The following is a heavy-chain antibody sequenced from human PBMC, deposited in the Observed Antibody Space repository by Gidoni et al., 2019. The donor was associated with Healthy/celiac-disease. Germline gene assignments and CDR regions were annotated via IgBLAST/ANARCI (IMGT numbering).Heavy chain of an antibody. CDR2: ISGSGGST. V-gene: IGHV3-23*01. CDR1: GFTFSSYA. D-gene: IGHD2-8*01. J-gene: IGHJ6*02. Sequence: EVQLLESGGGLVQPGGSLRLSCAASGFTFSSYAMGWVRQAPGKGLEWVSAISGSGGSTYYADSVKGRFTISRDNSKNTLYLQMNSLRAEDTAVYYCAPYCTNGVCYRGGMDVWGQGTTVTVSS. CDR3: APYCTNGVCYRGGMDV.